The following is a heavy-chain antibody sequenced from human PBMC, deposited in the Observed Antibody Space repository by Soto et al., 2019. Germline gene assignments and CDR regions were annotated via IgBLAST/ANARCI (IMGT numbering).Heavy chain of an antibody. V-gene: IGHV4-61*01. Sequence: QVQLQESGPGLVKPSETLSLTCTVSGGSVSSGSYYWSWIRQPPGKGLEWIGYIYYSGSTNYNPSRKSRVTLSVDTSKNQFSLKLSSVTAADTAVYYCARCWYYYDSSGYYPLNFDYWGQGTLVTVSS. CDR1: GGSVSSGSYY. CDR2: IYYSGST. J-gene: IGHJ4*02. CDR3: ARCWYYYDSSGYYPLNFDY. D-gene: IGHD3-22*01.